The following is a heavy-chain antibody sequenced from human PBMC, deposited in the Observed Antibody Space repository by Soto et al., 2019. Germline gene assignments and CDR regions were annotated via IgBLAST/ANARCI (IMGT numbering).Heavy chain of an antibody. CDR3: AKDQLRGVRGVITSSYGMDV. CDR2: ISYDGSNK. CDR1: GFTFSSYG. Sequence: QVQLVESGGGVVQPGRSLRLSCAASGFTFSSYGMHWVRQAPGKGLEWVAVISYDGSNKYYAASVKGRFTISRDNSKNTLYLQMNSLRAEDTAVYYCAKDQLRGVRGVITSSYGMDVWGQGTTVTVSS. J-gene: IGHJ6*02. D-gene: IGHD3-10*01. V-gene: IGHV3-30*18.